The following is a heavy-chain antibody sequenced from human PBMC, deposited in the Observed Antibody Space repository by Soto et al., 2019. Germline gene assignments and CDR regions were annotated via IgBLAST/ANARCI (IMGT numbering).Heavy chain of an antibody. V-gene: IGHV1-18*01. D-gene: IGHD3-9*01. CDR2: ISAYNGST. CDR1: GYTFSSYC. Sequence: GAPVKVSRKASGYTFSSYCISWVRQAPGQGLEWMGWISAYNGSTNYAQKLQGRVTMTTDTSTSTAYMELRSLRSDDTAVYYCARDPGFRSDYWGQGTLVTVSS. J-gene: IGHJ4*02. CDR3: ARDPGFRSDY.